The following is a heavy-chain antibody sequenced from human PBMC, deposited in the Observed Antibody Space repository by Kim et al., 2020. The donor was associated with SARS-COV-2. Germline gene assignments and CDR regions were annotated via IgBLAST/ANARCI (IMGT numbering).Heavy chain of an antibody. D-gene: IGHD3-22*01. J-gene: IGHJ4*02. CDR2: TNGDGSTT. CDR3: ARRYYDSRGYYYFDS. Sequence: GSLRLSCAASGFTFRTYWMHWVRQAPGKGLVWVSRTNGDGSTTNYADSVKGRFTISRDNAKNTLYLQLNSLRAEDTAIYYCARRYYDSRGYYYFDSWGQGTLVTVSS. V-gene: IGHV3-74*01. CDR1: GFTFRTYW.